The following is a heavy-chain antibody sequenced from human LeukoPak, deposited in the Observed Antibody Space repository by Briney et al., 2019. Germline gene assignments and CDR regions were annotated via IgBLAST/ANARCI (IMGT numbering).Heavy chain of an antibody. CDR1: GFTFSSYA. Sequence: GGSLRLSCAASGFTFSSYAMHWVRQAPGKGLEWVAVISYDGSNKYYADSVKGRFTISRDNSKNTLYLQMNSLRAENTAVYYCARGQAWVGYFDYWGQGTLVTVSS. V-gene: IGHV3-30-3*01. J-gene: IGHJ4*02. D-gene: IGHD7-27*01. CDR3: ARGQAWVGYFDY. CDR2: ISYDGSNK.